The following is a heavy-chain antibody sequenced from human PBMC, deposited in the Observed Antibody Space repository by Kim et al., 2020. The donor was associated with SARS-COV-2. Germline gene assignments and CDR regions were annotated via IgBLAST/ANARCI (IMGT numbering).Heavy chain of an antibody. J-gene: IGHJ4*02. CDR3: ARDRPLRKDIDY. CDR1: GFTFSSYS. V-gene: IGHV3-21*01. Sequence: GGSLRLSCAASGFTFSSYSMNWVRQAPGKGLEWVSSISSSSSYIYYADSVKGRFTISRDNAKNSLYLQMNSLRAEDTAVYYCARDRPLRKDIDYWGQGTLVTVSS. CDR2: ISSSSSYI. D-gene: IGHD4-17*01.